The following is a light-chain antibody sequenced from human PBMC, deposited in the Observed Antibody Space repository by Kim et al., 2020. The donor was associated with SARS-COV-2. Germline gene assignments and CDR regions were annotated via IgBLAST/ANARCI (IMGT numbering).Light chain of an antibody. V-gene: IGLV1-44*01. Sequence: ELTQPPSASGTPGQSVTISCSGSSPNIGSQTVNWYQQLPGTAPRLLIYNNNQRPSGVPDRFSGSKSGTSASLAISGLQSEDEADYYCAAWDDSLKGSWVFGGGTQLAVL. J-gene: IGLJ3*02. CDR1: SPNIGSQT. CDR2: NNN. CDR3: AAWDDSLKGSWV.